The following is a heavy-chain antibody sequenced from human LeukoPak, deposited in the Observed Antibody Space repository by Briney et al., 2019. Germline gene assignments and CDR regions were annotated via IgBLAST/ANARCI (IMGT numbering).Heavy chain of an antibody. Sequence: GSLRLSCAASGFTFSSYAMSWVRQPPGKGLEWIGYIYYSGSTNYNPSLKSRVTISVDTSKNQFSLKLSSVTAADTAVYYCARDGYYYDSSGYQYDAFDIWGQGTMVTVSS. CDR2: IYYSGST. J-gene: IGHJ3*02. CDR3: ARDGYYYDSSGYQYDAFDI. D-gene: IGHD3-22*01. V-gene: IGHV4-59*01. CDR1: GFTFSSYA.